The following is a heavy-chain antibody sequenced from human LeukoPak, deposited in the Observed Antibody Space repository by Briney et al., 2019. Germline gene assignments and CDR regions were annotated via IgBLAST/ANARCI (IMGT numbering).Heavy chain of an antibody. CDR2: IKQDGSEK. CDR3: ARDLKAAPED. Sequence: GGSLRLSCAASGFTVSSNYMSWVRQAPGKGLEWVANIKQDGSEKYYVDSVKGRFTISRDNAKNSLYLQMNSLRAEDTAVYYCARDLKAAPEDWGQGTLVAVSS. CDR1: GFTVSSNY. D-gene: IGHD6-13*01. V-gene: IGHV3-7*01. J-gene: IGHJ4*02.